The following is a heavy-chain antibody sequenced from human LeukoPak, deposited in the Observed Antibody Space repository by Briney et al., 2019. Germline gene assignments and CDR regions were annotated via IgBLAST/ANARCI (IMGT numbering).Heavy chain of an antibody. CDR2: ISSSSSYI. CDR3: ARGPQDSFDY. CDR1: GFTFSSYG. J-gene: IGHJ4*02. Sequence: TGGSLRLSCAASGFTFSSYGMNWVRQAPGKGLEWVSSISSSSSYIYYADSVKGRFTISRDNAKNSLYLQMNSLRAEDTAVYYCARGPQDSFDYWGQGTLVTVSS. V-gene: IGHV3-21*01.